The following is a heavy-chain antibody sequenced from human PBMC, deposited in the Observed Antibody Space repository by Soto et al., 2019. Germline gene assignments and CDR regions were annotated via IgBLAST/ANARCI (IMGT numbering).Heavy chain of an antibody. CDR1: GFTFRFYA. CDR2: ISGSGDRT. CDR3: ARDRTEFAPTGSAP. J-gene: IGHJ5*02. V-gene: IGHV3-23*01. Sequence: EAQLLESGGDLVPPGGSLRLSCAASGFTFRFYAVSWVRQAPGKGLEWVSGISGSGDRTYYADSVKGRFTISRDNSRNTLYLQRNSMRAEDTALYYWARDRTEFAPTGSAPGGQGPLVTFSS.